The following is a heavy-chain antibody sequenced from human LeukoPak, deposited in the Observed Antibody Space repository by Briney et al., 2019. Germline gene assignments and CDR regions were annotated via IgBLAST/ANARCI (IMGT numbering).Heavy chain of an antibody. Sequence: PSETLSLTCTVSGGSISSYYWSWIRQPPGKGLEWIGYTYYSGSTNYNPSLKSRVTISVDTSKNQFSLKLSSVTAADTAVYYCARDRGSYYVHDAFDIWGQGTMVTVSS. J-gene: IGHJ3*02. CDR2: TYYSGST. V-gene: IGHV4-59*12. CDR3: ARDRGSYYVHDAFDI. D-gene: IGHD1-26*01. CDR1: GGSISSYY.